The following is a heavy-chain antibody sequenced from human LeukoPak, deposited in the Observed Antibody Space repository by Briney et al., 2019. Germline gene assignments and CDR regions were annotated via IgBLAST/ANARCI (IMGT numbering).Heavy chain of an antibody. CDR1: GFTLASDS. CDR2: ICSGATTT. J-gene: IGHJ4*02. Sequence: GESLTLSCEVSGFTLASDSMNWVRQVPGRGLEWISYICSGATTTYYADSVKGRFTISKDNAKNSMSLQMNSLRVEDTAVYYCARGTVGAKYWGQGTLVIVSS. V-gene: IGHV3-48*04. CDR3: ARGTVGAKY. D-gene: IGHD1-26*01.